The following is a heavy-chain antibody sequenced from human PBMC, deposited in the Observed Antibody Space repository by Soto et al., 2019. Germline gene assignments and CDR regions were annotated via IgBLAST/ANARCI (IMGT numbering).Heavy chain of an antibody. V-gene: IGHV6-1*01. CDR3: ARRAAGGRDFYSYGMDV. CDR1: GDSVSSNSAA. J-gene: IGHJ6*02. CDR2: TYYRSKWYH. Sequence: SQTLSLTCAISGDSVSSNSAAWNWIRQSPSRGLEWLGRTYYRSKWYHDYAVSVKSRITINPDTSKNQFSLQLNSVTPEDTAVYYCARRAAGGRDFYSYGMDVWGQGTTVTVSS. D-gene: IGHD6-13*01.